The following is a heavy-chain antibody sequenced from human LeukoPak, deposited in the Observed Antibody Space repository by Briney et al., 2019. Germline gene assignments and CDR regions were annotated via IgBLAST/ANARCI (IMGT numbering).Heavy chain of an antibody. CDR3: ARMNRGDYYDSSGTDY. J-gene: IGHJ4*02. Sequence: PGGSLRLSCAASGFTFSSYWMSWVRQAPGKGLEWVANIKQDGSEKYYVDSVKGRFTISRDNAKNSLYLQMNSLRAEDTAVYYCARMNRGDYYDSSGTDYWGQGTLVTVSS. D-gene: IGHD3-22*01. CDR2: IKQDGSEK. CDR1: GFTFSSYW. V-gene: IGHV3-7*01.